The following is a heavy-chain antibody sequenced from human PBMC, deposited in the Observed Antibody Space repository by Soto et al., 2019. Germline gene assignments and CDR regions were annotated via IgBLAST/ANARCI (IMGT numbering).Heavy chain of an antibody. V-gene: IGHV3-13*01. CDR1: GFTFSSYD. Sequence: EVQLVESGGGLVQPGGSLRLSCAASGFTFSSYDMHWVRQATGKGLEWVSAIGTAGDTYYPGSVKGRFTISRENAKNSLYLQMNSLRAGDTAVYYCARGSTVNNYSYYGMDVWGQGTTVTVSS. CDR3: ARGSTVNNYSYYGMDV. D-gene: IGHD4-17*01. J-gene: IGHJ6*02. CDR2: IGTAGDT.